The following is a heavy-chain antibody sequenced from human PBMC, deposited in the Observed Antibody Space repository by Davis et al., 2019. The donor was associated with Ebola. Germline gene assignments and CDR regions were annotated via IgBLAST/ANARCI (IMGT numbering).Heavy chain of an antibody. CDR1: GYRVTELS. V-gene: IGHV1-24*01. CDR3: YYNFWSGYRKGY. J-gene: IGHJ4*02. CDR2: GDTEDGEK. Sequence: ASVKVSCKVSGYRVTELSLHWVRQEPEKGMEWRGAGDTEDGEKCYAQKFQGRVTMTRDTSTSTAYMELSSLRSEDTAMLRSYYNFWSGYRKGYRGQGTLVTVSS. D-gene: IGHD3-3*01.